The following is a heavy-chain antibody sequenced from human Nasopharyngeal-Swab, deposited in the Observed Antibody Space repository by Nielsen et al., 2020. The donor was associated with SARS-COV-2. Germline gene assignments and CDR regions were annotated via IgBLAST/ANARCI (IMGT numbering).Heavy chain of an antibody. CDR1: GGSISDYY. J-gene: IGHJ6*04. V-gene: IGHV4-59*08. D-gene: IGHD3-10*01. CDR3: ARHFRGGDV. CDR2: IYYTGST. Sequence: SETLSLTCTVSGGSISDYYWGWIRQPPGKGLEWIGYIYYTGSTNYNPSLKSRLTISVDRSKNQFSLRLSSVTAADTAVYYCARHFRGGDVWGNGTTVTVSS.